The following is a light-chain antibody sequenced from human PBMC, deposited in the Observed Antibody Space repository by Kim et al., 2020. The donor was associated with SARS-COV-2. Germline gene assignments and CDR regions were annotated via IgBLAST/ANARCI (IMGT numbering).Light chain of an antibody. V-gene: IGKV3-15*01. Sequence: LSVSPGERATLSCRASQSVSNNLAWYQQKPGQPPRLLIFRASTRATGIPARFSGSGSGTEFTLTISSLQSEDFAVYYCQQYSDWTFGQGTKVDIK. J-gene: IGKJ1*01. CDR3: QQYSDWT. CDR2: RAS. CDR1: QSVSNN.